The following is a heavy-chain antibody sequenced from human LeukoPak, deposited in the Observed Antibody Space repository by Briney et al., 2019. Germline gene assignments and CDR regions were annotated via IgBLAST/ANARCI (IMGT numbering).Heavy chain of an antibody. CDR2: ISYDGSNK. V-gene: IGHV3-30-3*01. J-gene: IGHJ4*02. CDR3: ARGRGIYKIDYFDY. Sequence: QTGGSLRLSCAASGFTFSSCALHWVRQAPGKGLEWVAVISYDGSNKYYADSVKGRFTISRDNSKNTLYLQMNSLRAEDTAVYYCARGRGIYKIDYFDYWGQGALVTVSS. CDR1: GFTFSSCA. D-gene: IGHD1-26*01.